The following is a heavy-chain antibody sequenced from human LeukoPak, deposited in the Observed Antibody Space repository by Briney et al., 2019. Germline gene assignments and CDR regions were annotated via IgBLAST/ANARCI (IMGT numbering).Heavy chain of an antibody. CDR2: IYYSGST. V-gene: IGHV4-39*01. Sequence: PSETLSFTCTVSGGSISSSSYYWGWIRQPPGKGLEWIGSIYYSGSTYYNPSLKSRVTISVDTSKNQFSLKLSSVTAADTAVYYCARGLRSWYDSRSFDYWGQGTLVTVSS. CDR3: ARGLRSWYDSRSFDY. J-gene: IGHJ4*02. CDR1: GGSISSSSYY. D-gene: IGHD6-13*01.